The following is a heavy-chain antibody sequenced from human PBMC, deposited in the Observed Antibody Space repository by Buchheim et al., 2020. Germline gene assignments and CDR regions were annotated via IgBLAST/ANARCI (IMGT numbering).Heavy chain of an antibody. CDR1: GGSISSSSYY. D-gene: IGHD6-19*01. Sequence: QLQLQESGPGLVKPSETLSLTCTVSGGSISSSSYYWGWIRQPPGKGLEWIGTIYYSGSTYYNPSLKSRVTISVDTSKNQFSLKLSSVTAADTAVYYCARHLSGWYENPVNYWGQGTL. J-gene: IGHJ4*02. CDR2: IYYSGST. V-gene: IGHV4-39*01. CDR3: ARHLSGWYENPVNY.